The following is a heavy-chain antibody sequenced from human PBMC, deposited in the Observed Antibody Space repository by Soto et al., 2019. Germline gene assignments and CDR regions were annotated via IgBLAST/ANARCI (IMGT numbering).Heavy chain of an antibody. CDR3: ARDRYDLGSSGARWFDP. CDR1: GGSISCGGYY. V-gene: IGHV4-31*03. J-gene: IGHJ5*02. D-gene: IGHD3-3*01. Sequence: TLSLTCTVSGGSISCGGYYWSWIRQHPGKGLEWIGYIYYSGSTYYNPSLKSRVTISVDTSKNQFSLKLSPVTAADTAVYYCARDRYDLGSSGARWFDPWGQGTLVTVSS. CDR2: IYYSGST.